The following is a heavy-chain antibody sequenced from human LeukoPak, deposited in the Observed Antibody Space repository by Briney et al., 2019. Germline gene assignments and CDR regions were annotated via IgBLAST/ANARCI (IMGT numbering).Heavy chain of an antibody. V-gene: IGHV1-69*13. CDR1: GYTFTGYY. J-gene: IGHJ4*02. CDR3: ARDFDY. Sequence: ASVKVSCKASGYTFTGYYMHWVRQAPGQGLEWMGGIIPIFGTANYAQKFQGRVTITADESTSTAYMELSSLRSEDTAVYYCARDFDYWGQGTLVTVSS. CDR2: IIPIFGTA.